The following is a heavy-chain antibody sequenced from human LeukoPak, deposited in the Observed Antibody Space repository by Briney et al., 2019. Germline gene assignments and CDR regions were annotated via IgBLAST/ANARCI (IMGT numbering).Heavy chain of an antibody. Sequence: SVKVSCKASGGTFSSYAISWVRQAPGQGLEWMGGIIPIFGTANYAQKFQGRVTITTDESTSTAYMELSSLRSEDTAVYYCARDRGIAAAEAWFDPWGQGTLVTVSS. CDR2: IIPIFGTA. D-gene: IGHD6-13*01. J-gene: IGHJ5*02. CDR1: GGTFSSYA. V-gene: IGHV1-69*05. CDR3: ARDRGIAAAEAWFDP.